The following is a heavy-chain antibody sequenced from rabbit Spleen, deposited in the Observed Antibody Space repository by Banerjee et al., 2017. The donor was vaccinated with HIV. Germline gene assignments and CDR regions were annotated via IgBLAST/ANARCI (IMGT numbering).Heavy chain of an antibody. CDR3: AKDFGGL. CDR2: INTWSNRP. Sequence: QEQLVESGGGLVQPEGSLTLTCKASGFSFNDDYVICWVRQSPGKGLKWIACINTWSNRPVYASWAKGRFTMSKTSSTTVTLQVTSLTAADTATYFCAKDFGGLWGPGTLVTVS. J-gene: IGHJ4*01. CDR1: GFSFNDDYV. V-gene: IGHV1S45*01.